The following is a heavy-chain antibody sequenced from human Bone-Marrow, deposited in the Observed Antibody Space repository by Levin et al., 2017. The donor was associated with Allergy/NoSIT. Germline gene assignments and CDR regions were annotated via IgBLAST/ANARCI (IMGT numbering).Heavy chain of an antibody. CDR2: IYYTGST. CDR1: GVSINTYY. V-gene: IGHV4-59*01. Sequence: SETLSLTCTVSGVSINTYYWSWIRQPPGKGLEWIGYIYYTGSTNYNPSLKSRVTISLDTSKNQFSLSLHSMTAADTAVYYCASMSGSYRSPSRFDYWGQGTLVTVSS. D-gene: IGHD3-10*01. CDR3: ASMSGSYRSPSRFDY. J-gene: IGHJ4*02.